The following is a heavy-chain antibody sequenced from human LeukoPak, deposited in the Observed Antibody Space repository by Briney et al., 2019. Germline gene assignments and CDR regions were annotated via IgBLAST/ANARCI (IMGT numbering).Heavy chain of an antibody. Sequence: KPRGSLRLSCAASGFTFSSYGMHWVRQAPGKGLEWVAVTSYDGRNKYYIDSVKGRFTISRDNSKNTLYLQMNSLRAEDTAMYYCAKVTIGGRDGAFHIWGQGTMVTVSS. CDR1: GFTFSSYG. J-gene: IGHJ3*02. D-gene: IGHD3-10*01. CDR3: AKVTIGGRDGAFHI. V-gene: IGHV3-30*18. CDR2: TSYDGRNK.